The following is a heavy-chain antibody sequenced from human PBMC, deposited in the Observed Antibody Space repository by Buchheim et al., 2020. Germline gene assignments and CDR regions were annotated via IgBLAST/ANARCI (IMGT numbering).Heavy chain of an antibody. V-gene: IGHV3-48*03. CDR2: ISSSGSTI. CDR1: GFTFSSYE. D-gene: IGHD3-3*01. Sequence: EVQLVESGGGLVQPGGSLRLSCAASGFTFSSYEMNWVRQAPGKGLEWVSYISSSGSTIYYADSVKGRFTISRDNAKKSLYLQMNSLRAEDTAVYYCARDLRITIFGVVITNYYYGMDVWGQGTT. J-gene: IGHJ6*02. CDR3: ARDLRITIFGVVITNYYYGMDV.